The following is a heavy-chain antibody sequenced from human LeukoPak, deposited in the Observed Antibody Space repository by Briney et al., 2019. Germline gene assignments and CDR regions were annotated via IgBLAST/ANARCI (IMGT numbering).Heavy chain of an antibody. CDR2: ISGSGGST. CDR1: EFTFSSYA. Sequence: GGSLRLSCAASEFTFSSYAMSWVRQAPGKGLEWVSAISGSGGSTYYADSVKGRFTISRDNSKNTLYLQMNSLRAEDTAVYYCAKVRNWNYVRFSWFDPWGQGTLVTVSS. D-gene: IGHD1-7*01. CDR3: AKVRNWNYVRFSWFDP. J-gene: IGHJ5*02. V-gene: IGHV3-23*01.